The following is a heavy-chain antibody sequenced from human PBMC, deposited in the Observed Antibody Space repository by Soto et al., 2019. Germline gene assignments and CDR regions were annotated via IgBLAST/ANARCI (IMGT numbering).Heavy chain of an antibody. CDR2: ISGSGGST. CDR1: GFTFSSYA. V-gene: IGHV3-23*01. D-gene: IGHD3-16*01. J-gene: IGHJ4*02. Sequence: EVQLLESGGGLVQPGGSLRLSCAASGFTFSSYAMSWVRQAPGKGLEWVSAISGSGGSTYYADSVKGRFTISRDDSKNTLYLQMNSLRAEDTAVYYCAKDGVRDDYYFDYWGQGTLVTVSS. CDR3: AKDGVRDDYYFDY.